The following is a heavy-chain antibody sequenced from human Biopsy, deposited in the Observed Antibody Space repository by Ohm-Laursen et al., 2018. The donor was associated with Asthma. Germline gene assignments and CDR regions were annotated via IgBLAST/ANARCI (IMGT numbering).Heavy chain of an antibody. CDR3: AKDTEGRYDFWSGLSYNYYGMDV. Sequence: RSLRLSCSASGFTFSSYGMHWVRQAPGKGLEWVAVISYDGSTKYYADSVKGRFTISRDNSKNTLYLQMNSLRAEDTAVYYCAKDTEGRYDFWSGLSYNYYGMDVWGQGTTVTVSS. V-gene: IGHV3-30*18. CDR1: GFTFSSYG. J-gene: IGHJ6*02. CDR2: ISYDGSTK. D-gene: IGHD3-3*01.